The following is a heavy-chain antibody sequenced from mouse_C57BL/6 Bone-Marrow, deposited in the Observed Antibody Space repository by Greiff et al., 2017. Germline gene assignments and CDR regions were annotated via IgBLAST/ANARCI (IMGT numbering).Heavy chain of an antibody. D-gene: IGHD1-1*01. CDR2: IYPGDGDT. CDR1: GYAFSSSW. V-gene: IGHV1-82*01. Sequence: QVQLQQSGPELVKPGASVKISCKASGYAFSSSWMNWVKQRPGKGLEWIGRIYPGDGDTNYNGKFKGKATLTADKSSSTAYMQLSSLTSEDSAVYFCARAAYYGSNYWYFDVWGTGTTVTVSS. CDR3: ARAAYYGSNYWYFDV. J-gene: IGHJ1*03.